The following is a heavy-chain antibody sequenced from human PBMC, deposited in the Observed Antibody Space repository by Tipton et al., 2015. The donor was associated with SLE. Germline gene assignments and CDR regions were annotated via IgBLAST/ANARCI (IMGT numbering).Heavy chain of an antibody. CDR2: IHQSGNA. J-gene: IGHJ4*02. CDR1: GYSISSGYY. CDR3: ARTLPDSSGLAFDH. V-gene: IGHV4-38-2*01. Sequence: TLSLTCAVSGYSISSGYYWGWIRQPPGKGLEWIGSIHQSGNAYYNPSLKSRVFMSIDTSKNQLFLRLSSVTAADTAVYYCARTLPDSSGLAFDHWGQGTLVTVSS. D-gene: IGHD3-22*01.